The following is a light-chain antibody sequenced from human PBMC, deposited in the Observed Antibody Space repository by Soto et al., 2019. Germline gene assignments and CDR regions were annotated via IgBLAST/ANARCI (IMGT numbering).Light chain of an antibody. V-gene: IGLV2-23*02. CDR1: SSDIGTYNL. CDR2: EVN. J-gene: IGLJ1*01. CDR3: CSYAGSSTLYV. Sequence: LAQPASVSGSPGQSITISCTGTSSDIGTYNLVSWYQQHPGKAPKLMIYEVNKRPSGVSDRFSGSKSGNTASLTISGLQAEDEADYYCCSYAGSSTLYVFGTGTKVTVL.